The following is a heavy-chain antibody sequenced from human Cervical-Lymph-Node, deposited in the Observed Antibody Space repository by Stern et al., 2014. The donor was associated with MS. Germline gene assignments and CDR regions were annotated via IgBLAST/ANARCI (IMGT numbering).Heavy chain of an antibody. CDR2: IALIFETT. D-gene: IGHD3-22*01. CDR1: GGTFSTYV. CDR3: ARLDTSGYFYYDMDV. J-gene: IGHJ6*02. Sequence: VQMVESGAEVKKPGSSVKGSCKASGGTFSTYVINWVRQAPGQGLEWMGGIALIFETTNYAQKFQGRVTITADESTSTVYMELSSLRSEDTAVYYCARLDTSGYFYYDMDVWGQGTTVTVSS. V-gene: IGHV1-69*01.